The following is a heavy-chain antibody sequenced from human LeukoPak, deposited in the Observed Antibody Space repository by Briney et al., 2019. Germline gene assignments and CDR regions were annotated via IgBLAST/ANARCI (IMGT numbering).Heavy chain of an antibody. D-gene: IGHD5-18*01. CDR2: ISYDGSNK. Sequence: GGSLRLSCAASGFTFSSYAMHWVRQAPGKGLEWVAVISYDGSNKYYADSVKGRFTISRDNSKNTLYLQMNSLRAEDTAVYYCAKVGSAMVNFYYFDYWGQGTLVTVSS. CDR3: AKVGSAMVNFYYFDY. J-gene: IGHJ4*02. V-gene: IGHV3-30*04. CDR1: GFTFSSYA.